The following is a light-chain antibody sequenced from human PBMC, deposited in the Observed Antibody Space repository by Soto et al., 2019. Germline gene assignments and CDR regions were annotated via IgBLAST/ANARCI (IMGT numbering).Light chain of an antibody. CDR3: QQASNFPLT. CDR1: QDISSW. J-gene: IGKJ4*01. V-gene: IGKV1-12*01. Sequence: DIQMTQSPSSVSASVGDRVTITCRASQDISSWLAWFQQRPGRAPKLLIYAASTLQSGVPSRFSGSGSGTVFTLTISSLQPEDFVTYYCQQASNFPLTFGGGTKVENK. CDR2: AAS.